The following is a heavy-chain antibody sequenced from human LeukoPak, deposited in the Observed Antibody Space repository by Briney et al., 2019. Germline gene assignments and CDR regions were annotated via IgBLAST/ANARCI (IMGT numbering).Heavy chain of an antibody. CDR2: IYSGGST. CDR1: GFTVSSNY. Sequence: GGSLRLSCAASGFTVSSNYMSWVRQAPGKGLEWVSVIYSGGSTYYADSVKGRFTISRDNSKNTLYLQMNSLRAEDTAVYYCARDYYDSSGAGSLWGQGTLLTVSS. D-gene: IGHD3-22*01. CDR3: ARDYYDSSGAGSL. V-gene: IGHV3-66*02. J-gene: IGHJ4*02.